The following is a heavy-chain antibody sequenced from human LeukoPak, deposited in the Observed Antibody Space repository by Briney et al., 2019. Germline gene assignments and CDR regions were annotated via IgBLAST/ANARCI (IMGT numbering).Heavy chain of an antibody. J-gene: IGHJ4*02. V-gene: IGHV3-23*01. CDR1: TFTLSSYA. Sequence: GGSLRLSCAVSTFTLSSYAMSCVRQAAGEGREWVSAISGRGGSTYYADSVKGRLNISRDNSKRTLYLQMSRLRAVDTAVYYCAKDLQGGDGYNWVYWGQGTLVTVSS. CDR2: ISGRGGST. D-gene: IGHD5-24*01. CDR3: AKDLQGGDGYNWVY.